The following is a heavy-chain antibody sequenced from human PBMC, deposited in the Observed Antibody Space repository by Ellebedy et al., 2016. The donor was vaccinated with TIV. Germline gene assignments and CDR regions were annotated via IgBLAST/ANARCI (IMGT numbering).Heavy chain of an antibody. CDR2: IYYSGNT. J-gene: IGHJ3*01. D-gene: IGHD4-11*01. Sequence: MPSETLSLTCAVSGGSITGYNWNWIRQPPGKGLEWIGYIYYSGNTNYNPSLNSRVTISVDTSKNQLSLKLSSVTAADTAVYYCARGGSQTTLVSVWGQGTMVTVSS. V-gene: IGHV4-59*01. CDR3: ARGGSQTTLVSV. CDR1: GGSITGYN.